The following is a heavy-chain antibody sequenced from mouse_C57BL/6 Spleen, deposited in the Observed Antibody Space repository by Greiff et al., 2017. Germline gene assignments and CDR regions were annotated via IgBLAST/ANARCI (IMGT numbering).Heavy chain of an antibody. CDR1: GYTFTNYE. D-gene: IGHD3-2*02. Sequence: VQLQQSGAELVRPGASVTLSCKASGYTFTNYEMHWVKQTPVHGLEWIGAIDPETGGTAYNQKFKGKAILTANKSSSTAYMELRSLTSEDSAVYYCTRGDRSGKDAMDGWGQGTSVTVSS. CDR3: TRGDRSGKDAMDG. J-gene: IGHJ4*01. V-gene: IGHV1-15*01. CDR2: IDPETGGT.